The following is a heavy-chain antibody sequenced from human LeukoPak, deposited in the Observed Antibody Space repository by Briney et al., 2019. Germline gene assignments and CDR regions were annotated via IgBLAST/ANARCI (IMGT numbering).Heavy chain of an antibody. J-gene: IGHJ1*01. CDR3: AARCSGGSCYSEKYFQH. D-gene: IGHD2-15*01. CDR1: GGSISSGGYY. CDR2: IYYSGST. Sequence: SQTLSLTCTVSGGSISSGGYYWSWIRQHPGKGLEWIGYIYYSGSTYYNPSLKSRVTISVDTSKNQFSLKLSSVTAADTAVYYCAARCSGGSCYSEKYFQHWGQGTLVTVSS. V-gene: IGHV4-31*03.